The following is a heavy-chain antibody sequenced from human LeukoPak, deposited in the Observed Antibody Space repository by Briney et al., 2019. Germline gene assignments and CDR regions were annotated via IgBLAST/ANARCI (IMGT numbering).Heavy chain of an antibody. D-gene: IGHD3-3*01. V-gene: IGHV3-74*01. CDR2: INSDGSST. Sequence: GGSLRLSCAASGFTFTSYWMHWVRQAPGRELVWVSRINSDGSSTSYADSVKGRFTISRDNAKNTLYLQMNSLRSEDTAVYYCTRGSGAFDMWGQGTLVTVSS. J-gene: IGHJ3*02. CDR1: GFTFTSYW. CDR3: TRGSGAFDM.